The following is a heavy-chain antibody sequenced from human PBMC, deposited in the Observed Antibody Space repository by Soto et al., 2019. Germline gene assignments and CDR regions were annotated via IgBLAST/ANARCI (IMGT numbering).Heavy chain of an antibody. CDR1: GFTVSDYY. CDR2: ISSSSSYT. J-gene: IGHJ4*02. Sequence: QVQLVESGGGLVKPGGSLRLSCAASGFTVSDYYMSWIRQAPGKGLEWVSYISSSSSYTNYADSVKGRFTIARDNAKHALYLQMNRLRAEDTAVYYCATGQYYYDSSGYYYSWGQGTLVTVSS. D-gene: IGHD3-22*01. V-gene: IGHV3-11*05. CDR3: ATGQYYYDSSGYYYS.